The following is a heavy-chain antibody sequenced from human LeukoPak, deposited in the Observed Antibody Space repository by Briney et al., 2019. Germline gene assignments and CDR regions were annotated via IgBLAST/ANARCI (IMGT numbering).Heavy chain of an antibody. D-gene: IGHD2/OR15-2a*01. CDR1: GFTFDDYA. J-gene: IGHJ6*03. V-gene: IGHV3-9*01. Sequence: GGSLRLSCAASGFTFDDYAMHWVRQAPGKGLEWVSGISWNSGSIGYADSVKGRFTVSRDNAKNSLYLQMNSLRAEDTALYYCAKSSLSYYYYYMDVWGKGTTVTVSS. CDR2: ISWNSGSI. CDR3: AKSSLSYYYYYMDV.